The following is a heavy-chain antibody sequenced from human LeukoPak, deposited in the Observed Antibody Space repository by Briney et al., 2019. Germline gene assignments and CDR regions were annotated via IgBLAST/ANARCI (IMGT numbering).Heavy chain of an antibody. Sequence: GGSLRLSCEASGFTFTSHWMSWVPKFLRKGWEGVPRITKEEREKYYVDSVKGRFTISRDNAKNSLSLQMNSLRAEDTAVYYCARDQGYCTSVNCRGDAFDVWGQGSMVSVSS. CDR3: ARDQGYCTSVNCRGDAFDV. D-gene: IGHD2-8*02. CDR2: ITKEEREK. J-gene: IGHJ3*01. CDR1: GFTFTSHW. V-gene: IGHV3-7*01.